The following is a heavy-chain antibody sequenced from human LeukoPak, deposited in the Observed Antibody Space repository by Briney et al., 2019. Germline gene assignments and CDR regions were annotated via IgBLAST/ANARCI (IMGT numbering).Heavy chain of an antibody. D-gene: IGHD2-2*01. CDR3: ARLILPAASYYFDY. V-gene: IGHV4-34*01. J-gene: IGHJ4*02. CDR1: GGSFSGYY. CDR2: INHSGST. Sequence: SETLSLTCAVYGGSFSGYYWSWIRQPPGKGLEWIGEINHSGSTNYNPSLKSRVTISVDTSKNQFSLKLSSVTAADTAVYYRARLILPAASYYFDYWGQGTLVTVSS.